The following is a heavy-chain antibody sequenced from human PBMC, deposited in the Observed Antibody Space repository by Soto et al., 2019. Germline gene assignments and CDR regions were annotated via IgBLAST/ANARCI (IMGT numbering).Heavy chain of an antibody. CDR2: ISYDGSNK. D-gene: IGHD2-21*02. CDR3: ARAPAYCGGDCYLDY. V-gene: IGHV3-30-3*01. CDR1: GFTFSSYA. J-gene: IGHJ4*02. Sequence: QVQLVESGGGVVQPGRSLRLSCAASGFTFSSYAMHWVRQAPGKGLEWVAVISYDGSNKYYADSVKGRFTISRDNSKNPLYLQMNSLRAEDTAVYYCARAPAYCGGDCYLDYWGQGTLVTVSS.